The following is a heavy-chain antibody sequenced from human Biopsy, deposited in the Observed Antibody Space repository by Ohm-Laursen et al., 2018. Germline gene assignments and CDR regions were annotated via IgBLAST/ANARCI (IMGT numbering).Heavy chain of an antibody. V-gene: IGHV4-59*01. J-gene: IGHJ5*02. CDR1: GGSIISYY. CDR2: VYNGGIT. CDR3: ARTPRDSFWSGSYKRGLWFDP. D-gene: IGHD3-3*01. Sequence: TLSLTCSVSGGSIISYYWTWIWQPSGKGLEWIGHVYNGGITNYNPSLKSRVTISKDTSKDQFSLQVNSVTAADTAVYYCARTPRDSFWSGSYKRGLWFDPWGQGTLVIVSS.